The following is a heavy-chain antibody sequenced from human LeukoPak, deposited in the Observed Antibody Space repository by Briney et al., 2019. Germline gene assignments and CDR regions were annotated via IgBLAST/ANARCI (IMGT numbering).Heavy chain of an antibody. Sequence: SETLSLTCSVSGYSISSGYYWGWIRQPPGKGLEWIGSIYHRGTTYYNPSLKRRVTISVDTSKNQFSLKLSSVTAADTAVYYCARIAMFYYESSGYYSDYWGQGTLVTVSS. V-gene: IGHV4-38-2*01. CDR3: ARIAMFYYESSGYYSDY. CDR2: IYHRGTT. D-gene: IGHD3-22*01. CDR1: GYSISSGYY. J-gene: IGHJ4*02.